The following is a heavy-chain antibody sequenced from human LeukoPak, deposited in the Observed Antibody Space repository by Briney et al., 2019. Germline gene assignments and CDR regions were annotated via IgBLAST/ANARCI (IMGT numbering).Heavy chain of an antibody. Sequence: PGGSLRLSCAVSGFTFSGFWMSWVRQAPGKGLEWVANIKQDGSEKYYVDSVKGRFTISRDNAKNSLYLQMNSLRAEDTAVYYCAGDSRAFDYWGQGTLVTVSS. CDR1: GFTFSGFW. CDR2: IKQDGSEK. V-gene: IGHV3-7*04. CDR3: AGDSRAFDY. J-gene: IGHJ4*02.